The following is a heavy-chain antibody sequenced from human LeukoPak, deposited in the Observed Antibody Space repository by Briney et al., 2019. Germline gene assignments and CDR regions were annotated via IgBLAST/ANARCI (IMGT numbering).Heavy chain of an antibody. CDR1: GGSISSGGYS. V-gene: IGHV4-30-2*01. D-gene: IGHD6-6*01. CDR2: IYHSGST. J-gene: IGHJ4*02. CDR3: ARTSEYSSSYDY. Sequence: SQTLSLTCAVSGGSISSGGYSWSWIRQPPGKGLEWIGYIYHSGSTYYNPSLKSRVTISVDRSKNQFSLKLSSVTAADTAVYYCARTSEYSSSYDYWGQGTLVTVSP.